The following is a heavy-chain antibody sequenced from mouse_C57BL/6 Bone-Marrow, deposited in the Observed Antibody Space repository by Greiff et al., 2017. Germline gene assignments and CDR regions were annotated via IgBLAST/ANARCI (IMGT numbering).Heavy chain of an antibody. CDR2: IYPRDGST. J-gene: IGHJ4*01. D-gene: IGHD1-1*01. CDR1: GYTFTSYD. CDR3: ANTTVGATPYAMDY. Sequence: QVQLQQSGPELVKPGASVKLSCKASGYTFTSYDINWVKQSSGQGLEWIGWIYPRDGSTKYNEKFKGKATLTVDTSSSTAYMELHSLTSEDSAVYFCANTTVGATPYAMDYWGQGTSVTVSS. V-gene: IGHV1-85*01.